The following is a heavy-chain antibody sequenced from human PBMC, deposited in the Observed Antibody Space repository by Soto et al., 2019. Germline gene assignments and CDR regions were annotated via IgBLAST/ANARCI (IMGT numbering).Heavy chain of an antibody. CDR1: GFSFSLYN. J-gene: IGHJ4*02. Sequence: GGSLRLSCAASGFSFSLYNLTWVRQAPGKGLEWVSSISSSSTYKSYADSLKGRFTISRDNAKNSLYLQMNSLRAEDTAVYYCAKRPEMATTGGFDYWGQGTLVTVSS. D-gene: IGHD1-1*01. CDR2: ISSSSTYK. V-gene: IGHV3-21*04. CDR3: AKRPEMATTGGFDY.